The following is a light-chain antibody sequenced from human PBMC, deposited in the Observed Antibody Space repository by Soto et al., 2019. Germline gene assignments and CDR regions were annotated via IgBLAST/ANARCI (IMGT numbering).Light chain of an antibody. CDR1: TGAVTSGNY. CDR2: TTN. J-gene: IGLJ3*02. Sequence: QAVVTQEPSLTVSPGGTVTLTCASSTGAVTSGNYPSWIQQKPGQTPRTLIYTTNSRHSWTPARFSGSLLGDKAALTLSGVQPEDEAEYYCLLYYGGAQLVFGGGTQLTVL. V-gene: IGLV7-43*01. CDR3: LLYYGGAQLV.